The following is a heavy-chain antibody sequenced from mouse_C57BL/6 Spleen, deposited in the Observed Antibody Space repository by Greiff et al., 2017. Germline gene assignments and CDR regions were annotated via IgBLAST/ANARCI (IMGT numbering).Heavy chain of an antibody. CDR2: ISYDGSN. CDR3: ARDPHYYGSSYDY. J-gene: IGHJ2*01. D-gene: IGHD1-1*01. V-gene: IGHV3-6*01. Sequence: DVQLQESGPGLVKPSQSLSLTCSVTGYSITSGYYWNWIRQFPGNKLEWMGYISYDGSNNYNPSLKNRISITRDTAKNQFFLKLNSVTTEDTATYSCARDPHYYGSSYDYWGQGTTLTVSS. CDR1: GYSITSGYY.